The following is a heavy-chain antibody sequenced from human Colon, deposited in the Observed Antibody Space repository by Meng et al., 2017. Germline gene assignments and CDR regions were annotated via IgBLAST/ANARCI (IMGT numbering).Heavy chain of an antibody. V-gene: IGHV4-61*01. CDR3: ARLSGGQWLDS. CDR2: IYYSGTT. CDR1: GGSVNSDNYY. Sequence: QGPLQHAGPGLVGPSEPLPLHCTCSGGSVNSDNYYWNWLRQPPGKGLEWIGYIYYSGTTNYNPSLKSRVTISLYTSKNQFSLRLTSVAAADTAVYYCARLSGGQWLDSWGQGTLVTVSS. J-gene: IGHJ4*02. D-gene: IGHD2-15*01.